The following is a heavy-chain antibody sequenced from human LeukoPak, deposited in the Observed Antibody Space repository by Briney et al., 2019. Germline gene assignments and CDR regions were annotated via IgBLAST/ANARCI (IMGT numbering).Heavy chain of an antibody. CDR1: GFTFSSYG. CDR2: IRYDGSNK. CDR3: AKDRYCSSTSCHPEYFQH. J-gene: IGHJ1*01. Sequence: GGSPRLSCAASGFTFSSYGMHWVRQAPGKGLEWVAFIRYDGSNKYYADSVKGRFTISRDNSKNTLYLQMNSLRAEDTAVYYCAKDRYCSSTSCHPEYFQHWGQGTLVTVSS. D-gene: IGHD2-2*01. V-gene: IGHV3-30*02.